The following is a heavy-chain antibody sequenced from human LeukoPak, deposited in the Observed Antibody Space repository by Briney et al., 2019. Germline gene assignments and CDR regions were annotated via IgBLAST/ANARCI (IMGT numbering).Heavy chain of an antibody. D-gene: IGHD3-10*01. Sequence: TGGSLRLSCAASGFTFSSYAMHWVRQAPGKGLEWVAVISYDGNNKYYADSVKGRFTISRDNSKNTLYLQMNSLKTEDTAVYYCAREGGAHYGSGSYRQPYFFDHWGQGTLVTVSS. V-gene: IGHV3-30*04. J-gene: IGHJ4*02. CDR3: AREGGAHYGSGSYRQPYFFDH. CDR1: GFTFSSYA. CDR2: ISYDGNNK.